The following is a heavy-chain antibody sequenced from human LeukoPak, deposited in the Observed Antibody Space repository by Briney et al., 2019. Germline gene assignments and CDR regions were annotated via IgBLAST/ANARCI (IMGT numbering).Heavy chain of an antibody. J-gene: IGHJ4*02. Sequence: GGSLRLSCAASGFTVSSNYMSWVRQAPGKGLEWVSVIYSGGSTYYADSVKGRFTISRDNSKNTLYLQMNSLRAEHTAVYYCAGYCSGGSCYSWGQGTLVTVSS. V-gene: IGHV3-66*02. CDR1: GFTVSSNY. CDR2: IYSGGST. D-gene: IGHD2-15*01. CDR3: AGYCSGGSCYS.